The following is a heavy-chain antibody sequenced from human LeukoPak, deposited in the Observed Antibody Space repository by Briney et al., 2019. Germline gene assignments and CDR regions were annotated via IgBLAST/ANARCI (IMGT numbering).Heavy chain of an antibody. CDR3: ARGADSSGYQLPFDY. Sequence: SETLSLTCTVSGGSISSYYWSWNRQPAGKGLEWIGRIYTSGSTNYNPSLKSRVTMSVDTSKNQFSLKLSSVTAADTAVYYCARGADSSGYQLPFDYWGQGTLVTVSS. CDR2: IYTSGST. D-gene: IGHD3-22*01. CDR1: GGSISSYY. J-gene: IGHJ4*02. V-gene: IGHV4-4*07.